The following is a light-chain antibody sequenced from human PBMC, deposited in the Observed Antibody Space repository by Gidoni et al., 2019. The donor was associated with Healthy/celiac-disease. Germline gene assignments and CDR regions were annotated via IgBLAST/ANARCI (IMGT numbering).Light chain of an antibody. CDR3: QQRSNWPSGT. J-gene: IGKJ3*01. Sequence: EIVLTQSPATLSLSPGERATLSCRASQSVSSYLAWYQQKPGQAPRLLIYDASNRATGIPARFSGSGSGTDFTLTISSLEPEDFAVYYCQQRSNWPSGTFXPXTKVDIK. CDR1: QSVSSY. CDR2: DAS. V-gene: IGKV3-11*01.